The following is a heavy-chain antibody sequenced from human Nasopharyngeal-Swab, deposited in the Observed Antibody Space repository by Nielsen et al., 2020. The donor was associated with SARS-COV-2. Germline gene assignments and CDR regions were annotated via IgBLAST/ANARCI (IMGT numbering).Heavy chain of an antibody. Sequence: VRQAPGKGLECVANIRQDGGEIYYVDSVKGRFTISRDNAKNSLYLQMNSLRAEDTAVYYCARAIGALVAYWGQGTLVTVSS. CDR2: IRQDGGEI. J-gene: IGHJ4*02. V-gene: IGHV3-7*04. D-gene: IGHD2-15*01. CDR3: ARAIGALVAY.